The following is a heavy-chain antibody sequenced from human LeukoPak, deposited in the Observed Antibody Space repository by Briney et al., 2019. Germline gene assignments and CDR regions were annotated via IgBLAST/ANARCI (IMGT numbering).Heavy chain of an antibody. Sequence: PSETLSLTCTVSGGSISSSSYYWGWLRQPPGKGLEWIGSIYYSGSTYYNPSLKSRVTISVDTSKNQFSLKLSSVTAADTAVYYGARGIVVVSNDNNWFDPWGQGTLVTVSS. CDR2: IYYSGST. V-gene: IGHV4-39*07. J-gene: IGHJ5*02. CDR3: ARGIVVVSNDNNWFDP. CDR1: GGSISSSSYY. D-gene: IGHD3-22*01.